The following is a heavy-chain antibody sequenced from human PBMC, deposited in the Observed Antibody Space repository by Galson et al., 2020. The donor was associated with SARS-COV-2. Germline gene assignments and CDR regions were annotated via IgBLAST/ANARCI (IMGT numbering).Heavy chain of an antibody. V-gene: IGHV3-30*18. CDR2: ISFDGRNK. CDR1: GFTFSTYG. CDR3: AKLSSWIQLRSAGDY. J-gene: IGHJ4*02. Sequence: GGSLRLSCAASGFTFSTYGMHWVRQAPGKGLEWVAVISFDGRNKYYANSVKGRFTISRDNSKNTLFLQMNSLRGEDTAVYYCAKLSSWIQLRSAGDYWGQGTLVTVSS. D-gene: IGHD5-18*01.